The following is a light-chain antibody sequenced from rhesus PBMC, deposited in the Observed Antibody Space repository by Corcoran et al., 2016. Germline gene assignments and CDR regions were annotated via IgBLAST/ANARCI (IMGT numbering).Light chain of an antibody. CDR3: QQYNNSPFT. V-gene: IGKV1-66*01. Sequence: DIQMTQSPSSLSAAVGDRVTITCRASQDINNYLSWYQQKPGKAPKPLIYFAPSLEAGAPSGFSGTRSGTDYSLTISRLQPEDFATYYCQQYNNSPFTFGPGTKLDIK. CDR1: QDINNY. J-gene: IGKJ3*01. CDR2: FAP.